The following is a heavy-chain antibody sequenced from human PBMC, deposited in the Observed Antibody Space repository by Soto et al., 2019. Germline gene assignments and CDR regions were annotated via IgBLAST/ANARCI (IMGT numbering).Heavy chain of an antibody. CDR1: VFTFSSYA. V-gene: IGHV3-23*01. Sequence: PVGSLRLSCATSVFTFSSYAMSCVRHAPGKWLEWVSAISGSGGSTYYADSVKGRFTISRDNSKNTLYLQMNSLRAEDTAVYYCAKGFILVVTDIRPDVNFHVWRRG. J-gene: IGHJ6*02. CDR3: AKGFILVVTDIRPDVNFHV. CDR2: ISGSGGST. D-gene: IGHD2-21*02.